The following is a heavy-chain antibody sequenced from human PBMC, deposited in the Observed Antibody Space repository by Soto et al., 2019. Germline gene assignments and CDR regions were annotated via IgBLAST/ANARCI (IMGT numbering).Heavy chain of an antibody. D-gene: IGHD6-13*01. CDR1: GYTFTRYD. Sequence: QVQLVQSGAEVKKPGASVKVSCKASGYTFTRYDINWVRQATGQGLEWMGWMNPNSGNTDYAQKFQGRVTMTRNTSISTAYMELRSLRSEDTAVYYCARERSAAGAGWFDPWGQGTLVTVSS. CDR3: ARERSAAGAGWFDP. CDR2: MNPNSGNT. V-gene: IGHV1-8*01. J-gene: IGHJ5*02.